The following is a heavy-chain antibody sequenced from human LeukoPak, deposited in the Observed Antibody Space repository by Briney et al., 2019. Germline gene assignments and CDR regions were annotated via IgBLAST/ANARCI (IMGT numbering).Heavy chain of an antibody. D-gene: IGHD6-19*01. CDR1: GYTFTSYG. CDR2: ISAYNGNT. CDR3: ARDLKIGYSSGWSNY. J-gene: IGHJ4*02. Sequence: ASVTVSCTASGYTFTSYGISWVRQAPGQGLEWMGWISAYNGNTNYAQKLQGRVTMTTDTSTSTAYMELRSLRSDDTAVYYCARDLKIGYSSGWSNYWGQGTLVTVSS. V-gene: IGHV1-18*01.